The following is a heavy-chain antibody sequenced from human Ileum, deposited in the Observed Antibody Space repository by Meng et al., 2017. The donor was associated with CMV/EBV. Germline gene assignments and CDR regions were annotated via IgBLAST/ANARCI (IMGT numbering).Heavy chain of an antibody. CDR1: GYTFTSYG. Sequence: ASVKVSCKASGYTFTSYGISWVRQAPGQGLEWMGWISAYNGNTNYAQKLQGRVTMTTDTSTSTAYMELRSLRSDGTAVYYCARARPSNWGFVGSDYWGQGTLVTVSS. CDR3: ARARPSNWGFVGSDY. CDR2: ISAYNGNT. D-gene: IGHD7-27*01. V-gene: IGHV1-18*01. J-gene: IGHJ4*02.